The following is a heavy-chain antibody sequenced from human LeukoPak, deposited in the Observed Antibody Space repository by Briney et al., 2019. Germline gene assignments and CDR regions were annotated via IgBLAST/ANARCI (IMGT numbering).Heavy chain of an antibody. V-gene: IGHV3-7*01. D-gene: IGHD3-16*01. J-gene: IGHJ4*02. CDR1: WFIFSMYW. CDR3: ARVTPGGVGSFDY. Sequence: PGGSLRLSCAASWFIFSMYWISWVRRAPGEGLEWVAYINQGGSEKLYVDSVKGRFTISRDKPRNSLYLQMNSLRAEDTAIYYCARVTPGGVGSFDYWGQGTLVTVSS. CDR2: INQGGSEK.